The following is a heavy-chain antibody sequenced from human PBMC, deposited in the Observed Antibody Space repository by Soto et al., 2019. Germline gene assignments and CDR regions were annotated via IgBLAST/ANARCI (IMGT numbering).Heavy chain of an antibody. J-gene: IGHJ2*01. CDR1: GGTFSSSA. CDR3: TRVGYYDSSGLRQLDFDL. Sequence: QVQLVQSGAEVKKPGSSVKVSCKDSGGTFSSSAISWVRQAPGQGLEWMGGIIPIFGTANYAQKFQGIVTITADKSTSTAYMDLSSLRSEDTAVYYCTRVGYYDSSGLRQLDFDLWGRGTLVTVSS. D-gene: IGHD3-22*01. V-gene: IGHV1-69*06. CDR2: IIPIFGTA.